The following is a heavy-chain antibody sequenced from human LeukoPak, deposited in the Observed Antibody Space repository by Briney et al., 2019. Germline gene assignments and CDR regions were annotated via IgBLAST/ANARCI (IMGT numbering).Heavy chain of an antibody. V-gene: IGHV3-30*18. CDR2: ISYDGSNK. Sequence: GGSLRLSCAVSGFTVSNYYMSWVRQAPGKGLEWVAVISYDGSNKYYADSVKGRFTISRDNSKNTLYLQMNSLRAEDTAVYYCAKDLSYSSVSYGIDVWGQGTTVTVSS. CDR3: AKDLSYSSVSYGIDV. D-gene: IGHD6-19*01. J-gene: IGHJ6*02. CDR1: GFTVSNYY.